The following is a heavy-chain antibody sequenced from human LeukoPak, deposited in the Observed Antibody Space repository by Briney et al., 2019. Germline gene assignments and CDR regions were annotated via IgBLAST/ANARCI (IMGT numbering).Heavy chain of an antibody. D-gene: IGHD2-2*01. V-gene: IGHV1-58*01. CDR1: GFTFTSSA. CDR2: IVVGSGNT. CDR3: AADSTGGVVALRFDP. J-gene: IGHJ5*02. Sequence: SVKVSCKASGFTFTSSAVQWVRQARGQRLEWIGWIVVGSGNTNYAQKFQERVTITRDMSTSTAYMELSSLRSEDTAVYYCAADSTGGVVALRFDPWGQGTLVTVSS.